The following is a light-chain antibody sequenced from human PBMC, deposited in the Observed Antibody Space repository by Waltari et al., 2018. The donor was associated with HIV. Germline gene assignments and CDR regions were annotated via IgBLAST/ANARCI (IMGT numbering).Light chain of an antibody. CDR3: RSYDSGLRV. CDR1: SSNIGAGSD. V-gene: IGLV1-40*01. J-gene: IGLJ3*02. CDR2: DNI. Sequence: QSVLTQPRSAPGAPGQRLTISHPQNSSNIGAGSDAHWYQQLPGPAPKLLTYDNINRPSGVPYRFSGSKSATSASLAITGLQAEDEDDYYGRSYDSGLRVFGGGTKLTVL.